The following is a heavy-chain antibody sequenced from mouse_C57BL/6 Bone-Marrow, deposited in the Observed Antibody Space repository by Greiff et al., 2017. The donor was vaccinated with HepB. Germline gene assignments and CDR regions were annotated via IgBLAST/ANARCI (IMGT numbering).Heavy chain of an antibody. J-gene: IGHJ2*01. D-gene: IGHD2-1*01. V-gene: IGHV1-19*01. CDR3: AGLLWKSYFDY. CDR1: GYTFTDYY. CDR2: INPYNGGT. Sequence: EVQLQQSGPVLVKPGASVKMSCKASGYTFTDYYMNWVKQSHGKSLEWIGVINPYNGGTSYNQKFKGKATLTVDKSSSTAYMELNSLTSEDSAVYYCAGLLWKSYFDYWGQGTTLTVSS.